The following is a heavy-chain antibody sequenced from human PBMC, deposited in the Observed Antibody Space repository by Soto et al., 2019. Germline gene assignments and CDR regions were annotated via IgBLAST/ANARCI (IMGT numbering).Heavy chain of an antibody. CDR2: IRSKAYGGTT. CDR1: GFTLSSDG. CDR3: TSCEIQSYHYYIDF. V-gene: IGHV3-49*04. D-gene: IGHD2-21*01. Sequence: GGSLRLSCAASGFTLSSDGMHWVRQAPCKGLEWVGFIRSKAYGGTTEYAASVKGRFTISRDDSKSIAYLQMNSLKTEDTAVYYFTSCEIQSYHYYIDFWGKGTTVTVSS. J-gene: IGHJ6*03.